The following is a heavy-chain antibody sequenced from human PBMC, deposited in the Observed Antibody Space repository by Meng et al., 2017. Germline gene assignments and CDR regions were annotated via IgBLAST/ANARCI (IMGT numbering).Heavy chain of an antibody. CDR1: GGTFRSYA. V-gene: IGHV1-69*01. Sequence: ASVKTPWSSVKVYWQASGGTFRSYAISLVRQAPGQGLEWMGGIIPIFGTANYAQKFQGRVTITADESTSTAYMELSSLRSEDTAVYYCATRHYYDSSGYSYWYFDLWGRGTLVT. CDR2: IIPIFGTA. D-gene: IGHD3-22*01. J-gene: IGHJ2*01. CDR3: ATRHYYDSSGYSYWYFDL.